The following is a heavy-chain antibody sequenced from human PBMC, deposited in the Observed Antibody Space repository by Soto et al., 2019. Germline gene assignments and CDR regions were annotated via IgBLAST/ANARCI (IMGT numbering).Heavy chain of an antibody. Sequence: ASVKVSCKASGYTFTSYAMHWVRQAPGQRLEWMGWISAGNGNTKYSQKFQGRVTITRDTSASTAYMELSSLRSEDTAVYYCARGREQLLFSYYMDVWGKGTTVTVSS. J-gene: IGHJ6*03. CDR2: ISAGNGNT. V-gene: IGHV1-3*01. CDR3: ARGREQLLFSYYMDV. CDR1: GYTFTSYA. D-gene: IGHD2-2*01.